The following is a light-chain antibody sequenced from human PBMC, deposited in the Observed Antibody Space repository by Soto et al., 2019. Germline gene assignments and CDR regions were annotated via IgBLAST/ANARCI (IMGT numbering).Light chain of an antibody. CDR3: QQHNTDAGR. Sequence: IRMMQSAPTRSVSREKGDIRSCRASQSVSTNVAWYQQKPGQSPRLLIYDPSNRATGIPARFSGSGSGTEFTLTRSTRHPDEFALSYYQQHNTDAGRYGQGTKVDIK. CDR1: QSVSTN. J-gene: IGKJ1*01. CDR2: DPS. V-gene: IGKV3D-15*02.